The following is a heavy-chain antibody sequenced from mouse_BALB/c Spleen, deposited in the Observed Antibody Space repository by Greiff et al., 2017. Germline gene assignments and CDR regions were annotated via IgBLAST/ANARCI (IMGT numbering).Heavy chain of an antibody. CDR2: ISSGGSYT. CDR3: ARDQWLLRGAY. V-gene: IGHV5-9-4*01. D-gene: IGHD2-3*01. CDR1: GFTFSSYA. J-gene: IGHJ3*01. Sequence: EVMLVESGGGLVKPGGSLKLSCAASGFTFSSYAMSWVRQSPEKRLEWVAEISSGGSYTYYPDTVTGRFTISRDNAKNTLYLEMSSLRSEDTAMYYCARDQWLLRGAYWGQGTLVTVSA.